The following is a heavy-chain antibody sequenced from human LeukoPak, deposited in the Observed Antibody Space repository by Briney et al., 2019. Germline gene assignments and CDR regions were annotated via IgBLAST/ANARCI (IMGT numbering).Heavy chain of an antibody. V-gene: IGHV4-34*01. Sequence: SETLSLTCAVYGGSFSGYYWSWIRQPPGKGLEWIGEINHSGSTNYNPSLQSRVTILVDTSKNQFSLRLNSVTAADTAVYYCARVKDCSSISCYAKYYYMDVWGKGTTVTVSS. J-gene: IGHJ6*03. CDR3: ARVKDCSSISCYAKYYYMDV. CDR1: GGSFSGYY. CDR2: INHSGST. D-gene: IGHD2-2*01.